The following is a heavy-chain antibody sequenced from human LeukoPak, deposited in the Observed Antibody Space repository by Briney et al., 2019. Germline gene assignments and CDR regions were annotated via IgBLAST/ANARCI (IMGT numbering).Heavy chain of an antibody. V-gene: IGHV3-48*02. CDR3: ARDYVWGSYKFDY. Sequence: GGSLRLSCAASGFTFSSYSMNWVRQAPGKGLEWVSYISSSSTIYYADSVKGRFTISRDNAKNSLYLQMNSLRDEDTAVYYCARDYVWGSYKFDYWGQGTLVTVSS. D-gene: IGHD3-16*01. J-gene: IGHJ4*02. CDR2: ISSSSTI. CDR1: GFTFSSYS.